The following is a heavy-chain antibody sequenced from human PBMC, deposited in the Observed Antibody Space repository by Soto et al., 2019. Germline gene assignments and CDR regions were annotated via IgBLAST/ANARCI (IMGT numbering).Heavy chain of an antibody. D-gene: IGHD3-10*01. CDR1: GFTFSNYA. CDR2: ISGNSGTT. V-gene: IGHV3-23*01. Sequence: GGSLRLSCAASGFTFSNYAMTWVRQAPGQGLEWVSVISGNSGTTYYADSVMGRFTISRGNSKNTLYLQMNRLRAEDTVFFYCTEAPLGDAPPNSYFDYWGQGTMVTVSS. J-gene: IGHJ4*02. CDR3: TEAPLGDAPPNSYFDY.